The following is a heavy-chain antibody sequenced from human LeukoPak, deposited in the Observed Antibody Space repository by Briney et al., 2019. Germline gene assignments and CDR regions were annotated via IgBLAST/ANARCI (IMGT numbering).Heavy chain of an antibody. V-gene: IGHV1-8*01. Sequence: ASVKVSCKASGYTFTSYDINWVRQATGQGLEWMGWMNPNSGNTGYAQKFQGRVTMTRNTSISTAYMELSSLRSEDTAVYYCARSNVVVVAATYYYYGMDVWGKGTTVTVSS. CDR1: GYTFTSYD. CDR2: MNPNSGNT. J-gene: IGHJ6*04. CDR3: ARSNVVVVAATYYYYGMDV. D-gene: IGHD2-15*01.